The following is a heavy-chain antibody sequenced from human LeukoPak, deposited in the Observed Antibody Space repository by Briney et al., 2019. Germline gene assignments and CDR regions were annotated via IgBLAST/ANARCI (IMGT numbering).Heavy chain of an antibody. CDR3: VRLPPPVRQLRYFDWFHDC. CDR2: FYHSGIT. CDR1: GYSISSGYF. Sequence: SETLSLTCTVSGYSISSGYFWGWIRQPPGKGLEWIGSFYHSGITYYNPSLKSRVTISVEMPKNQFSLNWSSVTAADTAVYYCVRLPPPVRQLRYFDWFHDCWGQGTLVTVS. V-gene: IGHV4-38-2*02. D-gene: IGHD3-9*01. J-gene: IGHJ4*02.